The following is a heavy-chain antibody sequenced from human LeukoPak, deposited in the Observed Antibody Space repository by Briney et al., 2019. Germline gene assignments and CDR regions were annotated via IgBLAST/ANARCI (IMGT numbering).Heavy chain of an antibody. J-gene: IGHJ4*02. D-gene: IGHD6-19*01. CDR1: GFTFSSYA. CDR2: ISGSGGST. Sequence: PGGSLRLSYAASGFTFSSYAMSWVRQAPGKGLEWVSAISGSGGSTYYADSVKGRFTISRDNSKNTLYLQMNSLRAEDTAVYYCAKVKRQWLVTFDYWGQGTLVTVSS. V-gene: IGHV3-23*01. CDR3: AKVKRQWLVTFDY.